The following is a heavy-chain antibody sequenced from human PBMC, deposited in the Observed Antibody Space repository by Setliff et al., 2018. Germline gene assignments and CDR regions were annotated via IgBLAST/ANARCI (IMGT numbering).Heavy chain of an antibody. Sequence: NPSETLSLTCAVYGGSFSGYYWSWVRQPPGKGLEWIGEINHSGTTNYNPSLKSRVTISVDTSKNQFSLKLISVTAADTAVYYCARKGISALSGAFDMWGQGTMVTVSS. CDR1: GGSFSGYY. D-gene: IGHD1-26*01. CDR3: ARKGISALSGAFDM. CDR2: INHSGTT. J-gene: IGHJ3*02. V-gene: IGHV4-34*01.